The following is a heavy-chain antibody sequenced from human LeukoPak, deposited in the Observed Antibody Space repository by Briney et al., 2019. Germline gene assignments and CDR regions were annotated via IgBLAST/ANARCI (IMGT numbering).Heavy chain of an antibody. CDR1: GYTFTSHG. CDR3: AREPSYGWSLGY. V-gene: IGHV1-2*02. D-gene: IGHD6-19*01. J-gene: IGHJ4*02. Sequence: GASVKVSCKASGYTFTSHGISWVRQAPGQGLEWMGWINPNSGGTNYARNFQGRVIMTRDTSISTAYMELSRLISDDTAVYYCAREPSYGWSLGYWGQGTLVTVSS. CDR2: INPNSGGT.